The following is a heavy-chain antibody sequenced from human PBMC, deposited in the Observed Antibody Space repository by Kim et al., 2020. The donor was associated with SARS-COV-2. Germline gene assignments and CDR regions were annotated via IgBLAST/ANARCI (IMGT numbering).Heavy chain of an antibody. Sequence: GGSLRLSCAASGFTFSTYSMNWVRQAPGKGLEWLSYISTGSDTVSYADSVKGRFTISRDNAKNSLYLQLNSLRAEDTAVYFCARDHQYAFDIWGQGTMVTVSS. CDR1: GFTFSTYS. CDR3: ARDHQYAFDI. V-gene: IGHV3-48*04. J-gene: IGHJ3*02. CDR2: ISTGSDTV.